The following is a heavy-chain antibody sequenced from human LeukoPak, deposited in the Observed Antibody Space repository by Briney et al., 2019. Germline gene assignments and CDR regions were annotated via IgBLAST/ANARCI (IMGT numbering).Heavy chain of an antibody. D-gene: IGHD4/OR15-4a*01. J-gene: IGHJ4*02. Sequence: GGSLRLSCAASGFTFSSYEMNWIRQAQWQGLECVSFICSDNTHYSDSEKGRFIISRDNYKKTLYFEMNSLRAEDRAVYFCARRAGAYSHPYDYWGQGTLVSVSS. CDR2: ICSDNT. V-gene: IGHV3-53*01. CDR1: GFTFSSYE. CDR3: ARRAGAYSHPYDY.